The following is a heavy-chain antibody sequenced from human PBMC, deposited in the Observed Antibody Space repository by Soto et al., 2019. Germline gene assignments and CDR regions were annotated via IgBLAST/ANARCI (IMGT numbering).Heavy chain of an antibody. CDR2: IWPADSET. D-gene: IGHD3-9*01. CDR1: GYSFTSYW. V-gene: IGHV5-51*01. Sequence: HGESLKISCKGSGYSFTSYWIGWVRLMPGKGLEWMGIIWPADSETRYSPSFQGQVTISADKSISTAYLQWSSLKASDTAMYYCARRDILTGHPREYYFDFWGQGTLVTVSS. CDR3: ARRDILTGHPREYYFDF. J-gene: IGHJ4*02.